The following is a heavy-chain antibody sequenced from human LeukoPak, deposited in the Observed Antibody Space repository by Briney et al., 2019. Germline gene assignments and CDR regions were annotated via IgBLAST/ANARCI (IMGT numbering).Heavy chain of an antibody. CDR2: ISHDGSNK. CDR1: GFTFSSYA. J-gene: IGHJ4*02. Sequence: GALRLSFAASGFTFSSYAMHWVRQAPGKGLEWVAVISHDGSNKYYADSVKGRFTISRDNSQNPLYMQMNSVRAVYKAAYCCARDLQVGAPTDYWGQGTLVTVFS. D-gene: IGHD1-26*01. CDR3: ARDLQVGAPTDY. V-gene: IGHV3-30-3*01.